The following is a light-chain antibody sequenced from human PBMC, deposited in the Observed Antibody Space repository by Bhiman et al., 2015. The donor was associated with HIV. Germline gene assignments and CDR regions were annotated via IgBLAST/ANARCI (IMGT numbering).Light chain of an antibody. CDR1: SSNIGNNY. Sequence: QSLLTQPPSVSAAPGQKVTIFCSGSSSNIGNNYVSWYQQLPGTAPKLLIYENNKRPSGIPDRFSGSKSGTSATLGITGLQTGDEADYYCGTWHSALSGGGVFGTGTRVTVL. V-gene: IGLV1-51*02. CDR3: GTWHSALSGGGV. J-gene: IGLJ1*01. CDR2: ENN.